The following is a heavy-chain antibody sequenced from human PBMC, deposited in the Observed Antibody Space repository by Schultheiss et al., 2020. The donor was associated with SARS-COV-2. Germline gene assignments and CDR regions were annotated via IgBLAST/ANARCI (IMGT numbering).Heavy chain of an antibody. D-gene: IGHD4-11*01. Sequence: SETLSLTCAVYGGSFSGYYWGWIRQPPGKGLEWIGEIKDSGRTTNYNPSLKSRVTISVDTSKNQFSLRLRSATAADTAVYYCARGGSSNQPLQYYYYMDVWGKGTPVTVSS. J-gene: IGHJ6*03. CDR2: IKDSGRTT. V-gene: IGHV4-34*01. CDR1: GGSFSGYY. CDR3: ARGGSSNQPLQYYYYMDV.